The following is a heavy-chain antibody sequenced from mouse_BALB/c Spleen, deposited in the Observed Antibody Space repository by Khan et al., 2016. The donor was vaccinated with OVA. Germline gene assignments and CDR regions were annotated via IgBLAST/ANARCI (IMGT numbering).Heavy chain of an antibody. CDR2: SSSDSSAI. CDR1: GFTFSSFG. V-gene: IGHV5-17*02. Sequence: EVQGVESGGGLVQPGGSRKLSCAASGFTFSSFGMHWVRQAPEKGLEWVAYSSSDSSAIFYADTVKGRFTISRDNPKNTLFLQMTSLRSDDTAMYYCTRGGNWDDFDYWGHGTTLRVSS. CDR3: TRGGNWDDFDY. D-gene: IGHD4-1*01. J-gene: IGHJ2*01.